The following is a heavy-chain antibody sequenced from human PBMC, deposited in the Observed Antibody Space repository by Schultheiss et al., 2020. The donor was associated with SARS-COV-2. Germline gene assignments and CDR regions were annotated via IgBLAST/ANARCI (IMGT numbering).Heavy chain of an antibody. CDR1: GGSISSYY. CDR3: AARGPTMVRGVINYYYYYYMDV. Sequence: SETLSLTCTVSGGSISSYYWSWIRQPPGKGLEWIGYIYYSGSTNYNPSLKSRVTISVDTSKNQFSLKLSSVTAADTAVYYCAARGPTMVRGVINYYYYYYMDVWGKGTTVTVSS. V-gene: IGHV4-59*12. J-gene: IGHJ6*03. CDR2: IYYSGST. D-gene: IGHD3-10*01.